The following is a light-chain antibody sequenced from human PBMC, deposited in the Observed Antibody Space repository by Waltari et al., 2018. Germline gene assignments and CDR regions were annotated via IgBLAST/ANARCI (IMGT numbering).Light chain of an antibody. J-gene: IGLJ2*01. CDR2: DVA. V-gene: IGLV2-14*03. CDR1: SSDIGVYNH. Sequence: QSALTQPASVSGSPGQSITISCTGTSSDIGVYNHVSWYQQHPGKAPTLLLYDVAYRPSGVYDRFSGSKSGNTASLTISGLQAEDEADYYCNSYTVSSAVIFGGGTRLTVL. CDR3: NSYTVSSAVI.